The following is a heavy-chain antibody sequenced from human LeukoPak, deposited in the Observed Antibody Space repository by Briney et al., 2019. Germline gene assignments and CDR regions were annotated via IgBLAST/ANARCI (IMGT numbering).Heavy chain of an antibody. D-gene: IGHD3/OR15-3a*01. V-gene: IGHV3-30*03. J-gene: IGHJ4*02. CDR3: AGTGWVDY. CDR1: GFTFSSYG. CDR2: ISYDGSDK. Sequence: GGSLRLSCAASGFTFSSYGMHWVRQAPGKGLEWVAVISYDGSDKYYADSVKGRFTISRDNSKNTLYLQMNSLRAEDTAVYYCAGTGWVDYWGQGTLVTVSS.